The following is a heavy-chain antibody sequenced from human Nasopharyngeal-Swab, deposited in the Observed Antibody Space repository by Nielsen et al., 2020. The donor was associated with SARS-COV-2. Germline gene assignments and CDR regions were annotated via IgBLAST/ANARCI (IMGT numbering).Heavy chain of an antibody. CDR1: GFTFGTYW. V-gene: IGHV3-74*01. CDR2: INSDGSST. D-gene: IGHD2-2*01. Sequence: GGSLRLSCAASGFTFGTYWMHWVRQAPGKGLERVSRINSDGSSTGDADSVKGRFTVSRDNAKNTLYLQMNSLRAEDTAVYYCARGYAAMGFFDYWGQGTLVTVSS. CDR3: ARGYAAMGFFDY. J-gene: IGHJ4*02.